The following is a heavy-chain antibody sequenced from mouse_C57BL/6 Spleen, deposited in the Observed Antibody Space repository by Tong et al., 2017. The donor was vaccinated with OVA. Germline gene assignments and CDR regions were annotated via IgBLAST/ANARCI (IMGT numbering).Heavy chain of an antibody. CDR3: TGCRHSLY. V-gene: IGHV5-4*01. Sequence: EVQLQESGGDLVTPGGSLKLSCAASGFTFSSYAMSWVRQTPEKRLEWVATISDGGSYTYYPDNVKGRFTISRDNAKNNLYLQMSNWKLRDTAWYSGTGCRHSLYWGQG. CDR1: GFTFSSYA. J-gene: IGHJ3*01. CDR2: ISDGGSYT. D-gene: IGHD3-3*01.